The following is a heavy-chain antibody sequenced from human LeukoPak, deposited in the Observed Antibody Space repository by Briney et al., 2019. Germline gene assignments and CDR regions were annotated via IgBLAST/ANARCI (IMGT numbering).Heavy chain of an antibody. Sequence: SETLSLTCTVSGGSISSGDYYWSWIRQPPGKGLEWIGYIYYSGSTYYNPSLKSRVTISVDTSKNQFSLKLSSVTAADTAVYYCARTAGENQLDYWGQGTLVTVSS. CDR2: IYYSGST. CDR1: GGSISSGDYY. V-gene: IGHV4-30-4*08. CDR3: ARTAGENQLDY. J-gene: IGHJ4*02. D-gene: IGHD7-27*01.